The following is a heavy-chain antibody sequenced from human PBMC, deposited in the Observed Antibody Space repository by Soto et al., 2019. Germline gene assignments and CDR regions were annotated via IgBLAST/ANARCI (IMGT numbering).Heavy chain of an antibody. CDR1: GGTCSSYT. CDR2: IIPILGIA. J-gene: IGHJ4*02. V-gene: IGHV1-69*02. Sequence: QVQLVQSGAEVKKPGSSVKVSCKASGGTCSSYTISRVRQAPGQGLEWMGRIIPILGIANYAQQFQGRVTITSDKSTSTAYMELSSLRSEDTAVYYCAVAPSPFIAVVAFDYWGQGTLVTVSS. D-gene: IGHD6-19*01. CDR3: AVAPSPFIAVVAFDY.